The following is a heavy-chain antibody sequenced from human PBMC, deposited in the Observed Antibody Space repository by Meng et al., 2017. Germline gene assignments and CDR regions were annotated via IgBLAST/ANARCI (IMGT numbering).Heavy chain of an antibody. J-gene: IGHJ4*02. CDR2: ISSSGSNI. CDR3: ARCQEQWLPFDY. V-gene: IGHV3-11*01. Sequence: PLVECGGGWSKPEGSLSISGAAFGFTFSDYYMSWIRQAPGKGLEWVSYISSSGSNIYYADSVKGRFTISRDNAKNSLYLQMNSLSAEDTAVYYCARCQEQWLPFDYWGQGTLVTVSS. D-gene: IGHD6-19*01. CDR1: GFTFSDYY.